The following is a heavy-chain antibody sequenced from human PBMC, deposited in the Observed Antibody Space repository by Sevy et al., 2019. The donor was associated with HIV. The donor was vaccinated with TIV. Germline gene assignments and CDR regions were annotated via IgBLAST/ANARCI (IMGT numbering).Heavy chain of an antibody. CDR3: ANIPTGAAAGTGVGY. CDR2: INPSGGST. D-gene: IGHD6-13*01. Sequence: ASVKVSCKASGYTFTSYYMHWVRQAPGQGLEWMGIINPSGGSTSYAQKFQGRVTMTRDTSTSTVYMELSSLRSEDMAVYYCANIPTGAAAGTGVGYWGQGTLVTVSS. V-gene: IGHV1-46*01. CDR1: GYTFTSYY. J-gene: IGHJ4*02.